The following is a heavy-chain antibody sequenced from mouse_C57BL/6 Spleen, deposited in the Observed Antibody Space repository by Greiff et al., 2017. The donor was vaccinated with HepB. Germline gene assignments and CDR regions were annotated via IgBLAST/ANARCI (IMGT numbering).Heavy chain of an antibody. Sequence: EVKLVESGGGLVKPGGSLKLSCAASGFTFSSYAMSWVRQTPEKRLEWVATISDGGSYTYYPDNVKGRFTISRDNAKNNLYLQMSHLKSEDTAMYYCARETTVVAHYYAMDYWGQGTTLTVSS. CDR3: ARETTVVAHYYAMDY. CDR1: GFTFSSYA. D-gene: IGHD1-1*01. J-gene: IGHJ4*01. V-gene: IGHV5-4*01. CDR2: ISDGGSYT.